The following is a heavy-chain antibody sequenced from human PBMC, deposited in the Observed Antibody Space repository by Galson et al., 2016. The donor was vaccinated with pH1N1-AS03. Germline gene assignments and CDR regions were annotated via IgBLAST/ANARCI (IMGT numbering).Heavy chain of an antibody. CDR3: AGGPRLGHAAFDI. CDR1: GYTFTNYE. J-gene: IGHJ3*02. CDR2: MNPNSDNT. Sequence: SVKVSCKASGYTFTNYEMNWVRQATGQGLEWMGWMNPNSDNTQYAQKFQGRVTMTRNTSITTAYMELSSLKSEDTAVYYCAGGPRLGHAAFDIWGQGTLVTVSS. D-gene: IGHD5-12*01. V-gene: IGHV1-8*01.